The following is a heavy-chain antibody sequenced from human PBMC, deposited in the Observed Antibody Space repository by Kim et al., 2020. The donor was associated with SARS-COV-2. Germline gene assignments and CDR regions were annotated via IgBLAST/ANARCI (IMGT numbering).Heavy chain of an antibody. J-gene: IGHJ6*02. CDR1: GFTFSSYD. CDR2: IGTAGDT. CDR3: ARGDILTGYFIPPCYYDMDV. Sequence: GGSLRLSCAASGFTFSSYDMHWVRQATGKGLEWVSAIGTAGDTYYPGSVKGRFTISRENAKNSLYLQMNSLRAGDTAVYYCARGDILTGYFIPPCYYDMDVWGQGTTVTVSS. V-gene: IGHV3-13*01. D-gene: IGHD3-9*01.